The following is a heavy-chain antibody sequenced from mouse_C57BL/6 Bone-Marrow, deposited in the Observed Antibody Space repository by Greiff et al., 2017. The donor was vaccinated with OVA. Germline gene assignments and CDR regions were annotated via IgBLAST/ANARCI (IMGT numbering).Heavy chain of an antibody. CDR2: IDPNSGGT. D-gene: IGHD2-3*01. J-gene: IGHJ4*01. CDR1: GYTFTSYW. V-gene: IGHV1-72*01. Sequence: VKLKQPGAELVKPGASVKLSCKASGYTFTSYWMHWVKQRPGRGLEWIGRIDPNSGGTKYNEKFKSKATLTVDKPSSTAYMQLSSLTSEDSAVYYCARGWLLPYYAMDYWGQGTSVTVSS. CDR3: ARGWLLPYYAMDY.